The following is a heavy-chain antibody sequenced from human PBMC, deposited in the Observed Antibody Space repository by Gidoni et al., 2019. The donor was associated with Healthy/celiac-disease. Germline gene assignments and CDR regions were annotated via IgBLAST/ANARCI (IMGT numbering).Heavy chain of an antibody. CDR3: AREGYYGSGSYSPFDY. CDR1: GFSLCSYR. CDR2: ISSSSSYI. Sequence: LVESGGGLVKTGGSLGLSVPASGFSLCSYRMNWVRQAPGKGLGWVSSISSSSSYIYYADSVKGRFTISRDNTKNSLYLQRNSLRAEDTAVYYGAREGYYGSGSYSPFDYWGQGILVTVSS. V-gene: IGHV3-21*01. D-gene: IGHD3-10*01. J-gene: IGHJ4*02.